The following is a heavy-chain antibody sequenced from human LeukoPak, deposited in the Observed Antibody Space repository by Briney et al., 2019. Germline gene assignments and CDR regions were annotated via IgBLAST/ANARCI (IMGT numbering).Heavy chain of an antibody. CDR1: GFTFSSYG. J-gene: IGHJ4*02. CDR2: ISGSGGST. Sequence: GGSLRLSCAASGFTFSSYGMNWVRQAPGKGLEWVSAISGSGGSTYYADSVKGRFTISRDNSKNTLYLRMNSLRAEDTAVYYCAKDLGYDILTGPGLWGQGTLVTVSS. D-gene: IGHD3-9*01. V-gene: IGHV3-23*01. CDR3: AKDLGYDILTGPGL.